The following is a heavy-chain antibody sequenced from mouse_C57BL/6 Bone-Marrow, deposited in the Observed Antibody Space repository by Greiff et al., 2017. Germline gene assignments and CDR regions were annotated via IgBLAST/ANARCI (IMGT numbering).Heavy chain of an antibody. CDR3: ALYDYEGAWFAY. CDR2: VYPYNGGT. CDR1: GFTFTDYY. V-gene: IGHV1-36*01. J-gene: IGHJ3*01. Sequence: EVQLQQSGPVLVKPWPSVKISCKVSGFTFTDYYIHWVKQSHGKSLEWSGLVYPYNGGTSYNQTFKGKDTLTVDTSSSTAYMELNSLTSEDSAVYYCALYDYEGAWFAYWGQGTLVTVSA. D-gene: IGHD2-4*01.